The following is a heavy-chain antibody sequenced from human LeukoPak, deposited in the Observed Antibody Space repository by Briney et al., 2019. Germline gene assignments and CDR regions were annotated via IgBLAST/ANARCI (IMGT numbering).Heavy chain of an antibody. V-gene: IGHV1-18*01. D-gene: IGHD3-10*01. CDR3: ARASPYGSGRNNWFDP. J-gene: IGHJ5*02. Sequence: ASVKVSCKASGYTFTRYGISRVRQAPGQGLEWMGWISAYNGNTNYAQKLQGRVTMTTDTSTSTAYMELRSLRSDDTAVYYCARASPYGSGRNNWFDPWGQGTLVTVSS. CDR1: GYTFTRYG. CDR2: ISAYNGNT.